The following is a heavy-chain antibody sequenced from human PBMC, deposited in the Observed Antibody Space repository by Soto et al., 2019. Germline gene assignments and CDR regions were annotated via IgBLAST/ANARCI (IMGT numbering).Heavy chain of an antibody. D-gene: IGHD4-17*01. CDR3: ARDHDYGDYSDRNAFDI. V-gene: IGHV3-21*01. CDR2: ISSSSSYI. Sequence: PGGSLRLSCAASGFTFSSYSMNWVRQAPGKGLEWVSSISSSSSYIYYADSVKGRFTISRDNAKNSLYLQMNSLRAEDTAVYYCARDHDYGDYSDRNAFDIWGKGTMVTVSS. J-gene: IGHJ3*02. CDR1: GFTFSSYS.